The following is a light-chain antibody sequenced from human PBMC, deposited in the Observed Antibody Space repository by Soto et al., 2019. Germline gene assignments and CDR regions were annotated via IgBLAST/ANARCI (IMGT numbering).Light chain of an antibody. Sequence: QSVLTQPPSASGTPGQRVTISCSGSSSNIGTNTANWYQQLPGTAPRLLIYSTNQRPSRVPDRFSGSRSATSASLAISGLQSDDEANYYCAAWDDTLNGWVFGGGTQLTVL. CDR1: SSNIGTNT. CDR2: STN. CDR3: AAWDDTLNGWV. J-gene: IGLJ3*02. V-gene: IGLV1-44*01.